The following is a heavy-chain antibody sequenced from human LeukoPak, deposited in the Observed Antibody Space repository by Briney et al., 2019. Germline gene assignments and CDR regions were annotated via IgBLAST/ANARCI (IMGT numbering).Heavy chain of an antibody. J-gene: IGHJ3*02. V-gene: IGHV4-39*07. CDR1: GGSISSSRYY. CDR3: TSLTNAFDI. D-gene: IGHD1-14*01. Sequence: SETLFLTCTVSGGSISSSRYYWGWIRQPPGKGLEWIGSMYYSGSTYYNPSLKSRVTISVDTSKNQFSLKLNSVTAADTAVYYCTSLTNAFDIWGQGTMVTVSS. CDR2: MYYSGST.